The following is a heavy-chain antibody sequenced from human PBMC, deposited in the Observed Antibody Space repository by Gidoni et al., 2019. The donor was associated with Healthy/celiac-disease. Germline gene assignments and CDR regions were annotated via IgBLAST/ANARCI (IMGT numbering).Heavy chain of an antibody. D-gene: IGHD6-19*01. Sequence: EVQLVQSGEEVKRPGEALKSSCKGAGYSFTSYWIGWVRPMPGKGLEWMGIIYPGDSDTRYSPSFQGQVTISADKSISTAYLQWSSLKASDTAMYYCAREIAVAGTLYYMDVWGKGTTVTVSS. V-gene: IGHV5-51*01. CDR2: IYPGDSDT. CDR1: GYSFTSYW. J-gene: IGHJ6*03. CDR3: AREIAVAGTLYYMDV.